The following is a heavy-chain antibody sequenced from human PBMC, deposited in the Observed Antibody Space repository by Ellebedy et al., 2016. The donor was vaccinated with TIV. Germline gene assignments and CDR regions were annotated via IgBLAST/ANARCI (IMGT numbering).Heavy chain of an antibody. CDR3: ARGRSGYGAAFDY. CDR2: IYPGDSYT. CDR1: GYSFTTYW. Sequence: GESLKISCKGSGYSFTTYWISWVRQMPGKGLEWMGIIYPGDSYTKYSPSFQGQVTISADKSISTAYLQWSSLKASDTAMYYCARGRSGYGAAFDYWGQGTLVTVSS. V-gene: IGHV5-51*01. J-gene: IGHJ4*02. D-gene: IGHD3-22*01.